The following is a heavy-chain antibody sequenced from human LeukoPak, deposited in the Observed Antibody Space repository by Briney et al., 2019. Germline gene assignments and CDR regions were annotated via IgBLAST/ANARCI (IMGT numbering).Heavy chain of an antibody. J-gene: IGHJ4*02. CDR3: AKAANNNWYSPFDY. Sequence: GGSLRLSCAASGFTFNTYVMSWVRQAPGKGLKWVSTISGSGGNTDYADSVKGRFTISRDNSKKTVYLQMNSLRAEDTALYYCAKAANNNWYSPFDYWGQGTLVTVSS. V-gene: IGHV3-23*01. D-gene: IGHD1-1*01. CDR2: ISGSGGNT. CDR1: GFTFNTYV.